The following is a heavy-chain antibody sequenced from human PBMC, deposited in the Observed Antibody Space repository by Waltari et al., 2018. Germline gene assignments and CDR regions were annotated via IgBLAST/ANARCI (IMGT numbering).Heavy chain of an antibody. CDR1: SGSISIPDYF. D-gene: IGHD1-26*01. Sequence: QVQLQESGPGLVKPSQTLTLTCDVSSGSISIPDYFWSWIRQAPGKGLEWIGSVSYRVITYYNPSLESRVTMSVDTSKNQFSLKLNSVTAADAAVYYCARTTFVGYFDFWGHGTLVTVSS. J-gene: IGHJ4*01. V-gene: IGHV4-30-4*01. CDR3: ARTTFVGYFDF. CDR2: VSYRVIT.